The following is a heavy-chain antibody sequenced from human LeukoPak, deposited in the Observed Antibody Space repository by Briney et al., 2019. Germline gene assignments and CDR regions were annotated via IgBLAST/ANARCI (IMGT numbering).Heavy chain of an antibody. V-gene: IGHV1-8*01. D-gene: IGHD3-22*01. J-gene: IGHJ6*02. CDR3: ARDHYYDSSGYLYYYGMDV. CDR2: MNPNSGNT. CDR1: GYTFTSYD. Sequence: ASVKVSCKASGYTFTSYDINWVRQATGQGLEWMGWMNPNSGNTGYAQKFQGRVTMTRNTSISTAYMELSSLKSEDTAVYYCARDHYYDSSGYLYYYGMDVWGQGTTVTVSS.